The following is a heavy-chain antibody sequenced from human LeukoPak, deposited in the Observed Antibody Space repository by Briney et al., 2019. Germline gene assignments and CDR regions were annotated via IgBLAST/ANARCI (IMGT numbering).Heavy chain of an antibody. CDR1: GYTFTCYY. V-gene: IGHV1-69*02. J-gene: IGHJ4*02. Sequence: SVTVSFKATGYTFTCYYMHWVRQAPGQGLEWMGRIIPILGIANYAQKFQGRVTITADKSTSTAYMELSRLRSEDTAVDYCASGYCSSTSCYVMDYWGQGTLVTVSS. CDR3: ASGYCSSTSCYVMDY. D-gene: IGHD2-2*03. CDR2: IIPILGIA.